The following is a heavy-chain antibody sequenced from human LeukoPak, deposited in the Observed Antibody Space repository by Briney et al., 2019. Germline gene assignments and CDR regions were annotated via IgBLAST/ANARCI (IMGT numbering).Heavy chain of an antibody. CDR1: GFTFAGHA. CDR3: AKDLGMVRGY. CDR2: ITDSGGAT. D-gene: IGHD3-10*01. V-gene: IGHV3-23*01. Sequence: GGSLRLSCVGSGFTFAGHAMTWVRQAPGKGLEWVSFITDSGGATTYADSVKGRFTISRDNSRNTLYLQMNDLRAEDTAVYYCAKDLGMVRGYWGQGTLVTVSS. J-gene: IGHJ4*02.